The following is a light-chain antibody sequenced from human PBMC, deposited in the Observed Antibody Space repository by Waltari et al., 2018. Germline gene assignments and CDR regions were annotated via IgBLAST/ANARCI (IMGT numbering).Light chain of an antibody. V-gene: IGKV3-20*01. Sequence: EIMLTQSPGTLSLSPGERATLSCRASQSSSKYLAWYQQKPGQAPRLLIYDASIRATGNPDRFSGSGYGTDFSLTISRLEPEDYAVYYCQKYGSLPATFGRGTKVEIK. CDR2: DAS. J-gene: IGKJ1*01. CDR3: QKYGSLPAT. CDR1: QSSSKY.